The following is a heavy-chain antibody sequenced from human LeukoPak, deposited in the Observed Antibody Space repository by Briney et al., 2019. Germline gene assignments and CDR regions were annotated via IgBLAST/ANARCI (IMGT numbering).Heavy chain of an antibody. Sequence: ASVKVSCKASGYTFTSYGISWVRQAPGQGLEWMGWISAYNGNTNYAQKLQGRVTMTTDTSTSTAYMELRSLRSDDTAVYYCARDRGYDSSGYPLDPFDYWGQGTLVTVSS. D-gene: IGHD3-22*01. V-gene: IGHV1-18*01. J-gene: IGHJ4*02. CDR3: ARDRGYDSSGYPLDPFDY. CDR2: ISAYNGNT. CDR1: GYTFTSYG.